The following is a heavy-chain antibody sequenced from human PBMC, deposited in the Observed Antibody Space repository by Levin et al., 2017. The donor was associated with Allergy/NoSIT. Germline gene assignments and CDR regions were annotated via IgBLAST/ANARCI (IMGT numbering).Heavy chain of an antibody. CDR2: IIPSYGTA. D-gene: IGHD3-22*01. J-gene: IGHJ4*02. CDR1: GDTFRNSV. CDR3: ARSEKKYYYDTSGYPFDS. Sequence: PQASVKVSCKASGDTFRNSVISWVRQAPGQGLEWMGGIIPSYGTANYTRNLQDRLTLGADAGTRTAYMELSGLTSDDTAVYYCARSEKKYYYDTSGYPFDSWGQGTLVTVSS. V-gene: IGHV1-69*13.